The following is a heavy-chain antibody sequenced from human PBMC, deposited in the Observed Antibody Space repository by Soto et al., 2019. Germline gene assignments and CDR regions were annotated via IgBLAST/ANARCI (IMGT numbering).Heavy chain of an antibody. J-gene: IGHJ6*02. CDR2: INPKSGGT. CDR1: GYSFTDYH. Sequence: ASVKVSFKASGYSFTDYHIHWVRQAPGQGREWLGRINPKSGGTSTAQKFQGWVTMTTDTSISTASMELTRLTSDDTAIYYCARGDSTDCSNGVCSFFYNHDMDVWGQGTTVTVSS. CDR3: ARGDSTDCSNGVCSFFYNHDMDV. V-gene: IGHV1-2*04. D-gene: IGHD2-8*01.